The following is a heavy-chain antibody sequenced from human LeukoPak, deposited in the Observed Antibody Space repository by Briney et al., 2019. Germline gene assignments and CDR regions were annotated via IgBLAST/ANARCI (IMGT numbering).Heavy chain of an antibody. V-gene: IGHV1-69*06. D-gene: IGHD4-23*01. CDR1: GGTFSRYA. J-gene: IGHJ3*02. CDR3: ASNHDYGGNSLSFGASDI. CDR2: ITPIFGTA. Sequence: GASVKVSCKASGGTFSRYAISWVRPAPGQGLEWMGGITPIFGTANYAQKFQGRVTITADKSTSTAYMELSSLRSEDTAVYYCASNHDYGGNSLSFGASDIWGQGTMVTVSS.